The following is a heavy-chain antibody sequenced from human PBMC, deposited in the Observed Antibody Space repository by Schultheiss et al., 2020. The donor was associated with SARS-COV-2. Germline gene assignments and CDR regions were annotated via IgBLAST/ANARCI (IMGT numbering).Heavy chain of an antibody. V-gene: IGHV4-59*08. CDR1: GGSISSYY. CDR3: ATYSSGWYAANTDY. CDR2: ISYSGST. Sequence: SQTLSLTCTVSGGSISSYYWSWIRQPPGKGLEWIGYISYSGSTNYNPSLKSRVTISVDTSKNQFSLKLSSVTAADTAVYYCATYSSGWYAANTDYWGQGTLVTVSS. J-gene: IGHJ4*02. D-gene: IGHD6-19*01.